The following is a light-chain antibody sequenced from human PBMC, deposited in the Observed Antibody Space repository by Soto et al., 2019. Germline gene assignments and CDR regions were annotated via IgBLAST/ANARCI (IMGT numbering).Light chain of an antibody. V-gene: IGKV3-20*01. Sequence: EIVLTQSPGTLSLSPGERATLSCRASQSVTSNYLAWYQQKPGQAPRLLIYGGSTRAAGVPDRFSGSGSGTDFTLTITRVEPEDFAVYYCQQYGRSPPMHTFGQGTKLGVK. CDR2: GGS. CDR1: QSVTSNY. CDR3: QQYGRSPPMHT. J-gene: IGKJ2*01.